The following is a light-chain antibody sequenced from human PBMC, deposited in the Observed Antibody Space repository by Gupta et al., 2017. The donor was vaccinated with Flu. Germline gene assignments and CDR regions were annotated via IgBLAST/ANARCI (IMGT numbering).Light chain of an antibody. J-gene: IGLJ1*01. CDR1: SSDFGDYAY. CDR3: ISYSSRHTFV. V-gene: IGLV2-14*01. Sequence: ALTQPASVSGSPGQSITISCTGTSSDFGDYAYVSWYQQYSGKAPKLIIYEVNNRPSGVSSRFSGSKSGNTASLTISGLQAEDEAHYYCISYSSRHTFVFGTGTKVTVL. CDR2: EVN.